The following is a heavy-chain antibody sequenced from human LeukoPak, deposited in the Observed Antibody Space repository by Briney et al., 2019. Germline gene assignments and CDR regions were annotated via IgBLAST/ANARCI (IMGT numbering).Heavy chain of an antibody. V-gene: IGHV3-21*01. CDR1: GFTFSSYS. J-gene: IGHJ6*02. CDR2: ISSSSSYI. CDR3: ARPEGIAVAGTPPYYYYYGMDV. Sequence: GGALRLSCAASGFTFSSYSMNWVRQAPGEGLEWVSSISSSSSYIYYADSVKGRFTISRDNVKNSLYLQMNSLRAEDTAVYYCARPEGIAVAGTPPYYYYYGMDVWGQGTTVTVSS. D-gene: IGHD6-19*01.